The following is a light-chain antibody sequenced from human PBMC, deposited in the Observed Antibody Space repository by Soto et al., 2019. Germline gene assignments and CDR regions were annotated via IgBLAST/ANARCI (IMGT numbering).Light chain of an antibody. CDR3: QHYNSYPFT. CDR2: DAS. V-gene: IGKV1-5*01. CDR1: QGISTW. Sequence: DLPMTQSPSTLSASVGDRVTITCRASQGISTWLAWYQQRPGEAPKVLIYDASSLESGVPSRFSGSGSETEFTLTISSLQPDDFATYYCQHYNSYPFTFGPGTKVDIK. J-gene: IGKJ3*01.